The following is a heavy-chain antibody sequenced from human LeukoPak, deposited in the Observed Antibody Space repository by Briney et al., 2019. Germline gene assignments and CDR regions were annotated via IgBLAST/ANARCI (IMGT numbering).Heavy chain of an antibody. CDR3: ARVSSSWYQDWYFDL. J-gene: IGHJ2*01. Sequence: ASVKVSCKASGYTFTDYYVHWVRQAPGQGLEWMGWINPNSGGTNYAQKFQGTVTMTRDTSISTAYMELTRLRSDDTAVYYCARVSSSWYQDWYFDLWGRGTLVTVSS. CDR1: GYTFTDYY. CDR2: INPNSGGT. D-gene: IGHD6-13*01. V-gene: IGHV1-2*02.